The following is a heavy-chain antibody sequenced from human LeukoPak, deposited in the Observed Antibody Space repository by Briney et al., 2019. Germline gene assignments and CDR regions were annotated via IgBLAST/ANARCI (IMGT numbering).Heavy chain of an antibody. D-gene: IGHD6-13*01. CDR1: GFTFDDYA. CDR3: AKVSASSWLGAFDT. J-gene: IGHJ3*02. CDR2: ISGDGGST. V-gene: IGHV3-43*02. Sequence: GGSLRLSCAASGFTFDDYALHWVRQAPGKGLEWVSLISGDGGSTYYADSVKGRFTISRDNSKNSLYLQMNSLRTEDTALYYCAKVSASSWLGAFDTWGQGTMVTVSS.